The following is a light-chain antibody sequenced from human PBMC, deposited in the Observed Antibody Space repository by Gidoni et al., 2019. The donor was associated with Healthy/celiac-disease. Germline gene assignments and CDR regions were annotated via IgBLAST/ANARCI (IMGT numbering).Light chain of an antibody. V-gene: IGKV3-11*01. CDR1: QSVSSY. CDR2: DAS. J-gene: IGKJ1*01. CDR3: QQRSNWRWT. Sequence: EIVLTQSPATLSLSPGERATLSCRASQSVSSYLAWYQQKPGQAPRLLIHDASNRATGIPARFSGSGSGTDFTLTISSLEPEDFAVYYCQQRSNWRWTFGQGTKVEIK.